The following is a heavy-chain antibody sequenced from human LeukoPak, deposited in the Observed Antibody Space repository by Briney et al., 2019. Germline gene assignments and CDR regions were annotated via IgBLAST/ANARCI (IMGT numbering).Heavy chain of an antibody. CDR1: GGSLTSYY. CDR2: IYHSGST. Sequence: SETLSLTCTVSGGSLTSYYRSWIRQPPGKGLEWIGSIYHSGSTYYNPSLKSRVTISVDTSKNQFSLKLSSVTAADTAVYYCARVPLGYFDYWGQGTLVTVSS. CDR3: ARVPLGYFDY. J-gene: IGHJ4*02. V-gene: IGHV4-38-2*02.